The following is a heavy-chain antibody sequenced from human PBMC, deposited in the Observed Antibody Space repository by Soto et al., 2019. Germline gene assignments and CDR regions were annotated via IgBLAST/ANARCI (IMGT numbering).Heavy chain of an antibody. D-gene: IGHD2-21*02. CDR3: ANQNTAKRAFDI. Sequence: EAQLLESGGGLVQPGGSLRLSCAASGFDFINNAMAWVRQAPGKGLEWVSTISADISYTYYADAVRGGFTVSRDNSKNTVYLQMNSLRADDTAVYYCANQNTAKRAFDIWGQGTMVTVSS. V-gene: IGHV3-23*01. J-gene: IGHJ3*02. CDR2: ISADISYT. CDR1: GFDFINNA.